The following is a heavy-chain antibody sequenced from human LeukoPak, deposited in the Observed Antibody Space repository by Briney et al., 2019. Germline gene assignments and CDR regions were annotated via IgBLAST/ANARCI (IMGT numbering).Heavy chain of an antibody. Sequence: GGSLRLSCVESGFTFNGYGMHWVRQAPGKGLQWVADIWDDGSNKYYADSVKGRFTISRDNSKNTLYLQMNSLRPEDTAVYYCARIDCNGNNCKPYYYYGMDVWGKGTTVTVSS. D-gene: IGHD2/OR15-2a*01. J-gene: IGHJ6*04. CDR3: ARIDCNGNNCKPYYYYGMDV. CDR2: IWDDGSNK. V-gene: IGHV3-33*01. CDR1: GFTFNGYG.